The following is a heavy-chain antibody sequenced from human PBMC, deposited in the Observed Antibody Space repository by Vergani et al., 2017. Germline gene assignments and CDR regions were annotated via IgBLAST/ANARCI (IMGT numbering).Heavy chain of an antibody. V-gene: IGHV1-69*12. J-gene: IGHJ6*02. Sequence: QVQLVQSGAEVKKPGSSVKVSCKASGGTFSSYAISWVRQAPGQGLEWMGGIIPIFGTANYAQKFQGRVTITADESTSTAYMELSILRSEDTAVYYSATSRVTPPLYYYYGMDVWGQGTTVTVSS. CDR3: ATSRVTPPLYYYYGMDV. CDR1: GGTFSSYA. D-gene: IGHD2-21*02. CDR2: IIPIFGTA.